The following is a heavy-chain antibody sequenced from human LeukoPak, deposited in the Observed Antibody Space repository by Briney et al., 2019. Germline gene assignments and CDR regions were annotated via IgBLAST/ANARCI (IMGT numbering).Heavy chain of an antibody. CDR3: AREGARMAAAGPFDY. Sequence: SQTLSLTCTVSGGSISSGGYYWSWIRQPPGKGLEWIGYMYDSGSTYYNPSLKSRVTISLDASKNQLSLKLTSVTAADTAVYYCAREGARMAAAGPFDYWGQGTLVSVSS. J-gene: IGHJ4*02. D-gene: IGHD6-13*01. CDR2: MYDSGST. CDR1: GGSISSGGYY. V-gene: IGHV4-31*03.